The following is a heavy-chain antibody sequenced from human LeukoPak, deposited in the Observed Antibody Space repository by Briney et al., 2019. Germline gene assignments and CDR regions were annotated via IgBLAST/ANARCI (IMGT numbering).Heavy chain of an antibody. CDR2: IYPGDSDT. CDR1: GYSFTSYW. V-gene: IGHV5-51*01. Sequence: GESLKISWKGSGYSFTSYWIGWVRQMPGKGLEWMGIIYPGDSDTRYSPSFQGQVTISADKSISTAYLQWSSLKASDTAMYYCATRIYIYVYDSSGNGRGFDIWGQGTMVTVSS. D-gene: IGHD3-22*01. CDR3: ATRIYIYVYDSSGNGRGFDI. J-gene: IGHJ3*02.